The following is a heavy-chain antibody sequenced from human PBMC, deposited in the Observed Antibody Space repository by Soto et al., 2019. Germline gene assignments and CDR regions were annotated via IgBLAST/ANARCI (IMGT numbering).Heavy chain of an antibody. V-gene: IGHV6-1*01. CDR3: ARGGHSGWYSEGNDWFDP. J-gene: IGHJ5*02. CDR1: GDSVSSNSAA. CDR2: TYYRSKWYN. Sequence: SQTLSLTCAISGDSVSSNSAAWNWIRQSPSRGLEWLGRTYYRSKWYNDYAVSVKSRITINPDTSKNQFSLQLNSVTPEDTAVYYCARGGHSGWYSEGNDWFDPWGQGTLVTVSS. D-gene: IGHD6-19*01.